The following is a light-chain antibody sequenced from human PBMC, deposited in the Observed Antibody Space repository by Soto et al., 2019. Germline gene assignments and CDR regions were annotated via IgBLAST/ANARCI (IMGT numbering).Light chain of an antibody. J-gene: IGKJ2*02. Sequence: EIVMPQSPAPLSVSPGERATLSCRASQSVSSNLAWYQQKPGQAPRLLIYGASTRATGIPARFSGSGSGTEFTLTISSLQSEDFAVYYCQQYNNWPPSTFGQGTKLEIK. CDR2: GAS. V-gene: IGKV3-15*01. CDR3: QQYNNWPPST. CDR1: QSVSSN.